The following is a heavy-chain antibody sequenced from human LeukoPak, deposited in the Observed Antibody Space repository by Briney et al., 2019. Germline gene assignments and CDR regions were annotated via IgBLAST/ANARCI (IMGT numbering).Heavy chain of an antibody. V-gene: IGHV3-9*01. Sequence: PGRSLRLSCAASGFTFDDHAMHWVRQAPGKGLEWVSGISWNSGSIGYADSVKGRFTISRDNAKNSLYLQMNSLRAEDTALYYCAKDLYSSSSGFDYWGQGTLVTVSS. D-gene: IGHD6-6*01. CDR3: AKDLYSSSSGFDY. CDR2: ISWNSGSI. CDR1: GFTFDDHA. J-gene: IGHJ4*02.